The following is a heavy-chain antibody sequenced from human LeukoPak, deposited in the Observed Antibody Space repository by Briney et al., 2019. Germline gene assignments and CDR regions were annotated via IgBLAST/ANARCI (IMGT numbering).Heavy chain of an antibody. D-gene: IGHD3-22*01. CDR3: AGDGGHYDSSGHYFPSFDY. CDR1: GFPVRSNY. Sequence: GGSLRLSCAASGFPVRSNYMGWVRKAPGKGLGGASVFFSGGTTNYADSVKGRFTISRDNSKNTLYLQMNSLRAEDTAVYYCAGDGGHYDSSGHYFPSFDYWGQGTLVTVSS. J-gene: IGHJ4*02. V-gene: IGHV3-53*01. CDR2: FFSGGTT.